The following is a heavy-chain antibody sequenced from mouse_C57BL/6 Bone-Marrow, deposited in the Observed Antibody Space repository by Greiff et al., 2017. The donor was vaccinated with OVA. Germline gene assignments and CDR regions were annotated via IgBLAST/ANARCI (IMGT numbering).Heavy chain of an antibody. Sequence: QVQLQQPGAELVKPGASVKMSCKASGYTFTSYWITWVKQRPGQGLEWIGDIYPGSGSTNYNEKFKSKATLTVDTSSSTAYMQLSSLTSEDSAVYYCAREVIYYYGSSPDYWGQGTTLTVSS. V-gene: IGHV1-55*01. CDR3: AREVIYYYGSSPDY. D-gene: IGHD1-1*01. CDR2: IYPGSGST. J-gene: IGHJ2*01. CDR1: GYTFTSYW.